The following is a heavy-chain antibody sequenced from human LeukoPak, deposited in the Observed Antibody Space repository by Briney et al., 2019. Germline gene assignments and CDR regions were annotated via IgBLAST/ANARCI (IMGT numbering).Heavy chain of an antibody. CDR1: GYTFTSYA. Sequence: GASVKVSCKASGYTFTSYAMHWVRQAPGQRLEWKGWINAGNGNTKYSQKFQGRVTITRDTSASTAYMELSSLRSEDTAVYYCARKTAADPFDYWGQGTLVTVSS. V-gene: IGHV1-3*01. CDR3: ARKTAADPFDY. J-gene: IGHJ4*02. CDR2: INAGNGNT. D-gene: IGHD6-13*01.